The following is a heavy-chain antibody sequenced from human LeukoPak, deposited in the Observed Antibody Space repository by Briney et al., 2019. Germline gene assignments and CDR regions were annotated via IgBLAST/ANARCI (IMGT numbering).Heavy chain of an antibody. J-gene: IGHJ4*02. CDR1: GGSISSSSYY. Sequence: PSETLSLTCTVSGGSISSSSYYWGWIRQPPGKGLEWIGSIYYSGSTYYNPSLKSRVTISVDTSKNQFSLKLSSVTAADTAVYYCARDEDSSGLGGQIDYWGQGTLVTVSS. D-gene: IGHD3-22*01. CDR3: ARDEDSSGLGGQIDY. V-gene: IGHV4-39*07. CDR2: IYYSGST.